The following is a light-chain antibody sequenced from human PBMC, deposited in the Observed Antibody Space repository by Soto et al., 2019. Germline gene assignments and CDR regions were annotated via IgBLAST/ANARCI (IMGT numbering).Light chain of an antibody. CDR3: QQRHMWPIT. CDR1: QSVSNNY. CDR2: DAY. Sequence: EIVLTQSPGTLSLSPGERATLPCRASQSVSNNYLAWYQQKPGQAPRLIIYDAYNRATGIPPRFSGSGSGTDCTLTISSLEPEDSAVYYCQQRHMWPITLGQGTRLEI. J-gene: IGKJ5*01. V-gene: IGKV3D-20*02.